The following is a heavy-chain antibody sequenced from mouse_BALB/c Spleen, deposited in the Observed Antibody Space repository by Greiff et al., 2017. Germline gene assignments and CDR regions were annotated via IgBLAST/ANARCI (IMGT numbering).Heavy chain of an antibody. CDR3: ARQGYGNYLYYFDY. CDR2: INSNGGST. Sequence: EVHLVESGGGLVKLGGSLKLSCAASGFTFSSYYMSWVRQTPEKRLELVAAINSNGGSTYYPDTVKGRFTISRDNAKNTLYLQMSSLKSEDTALYYCARQGYGNYLYYFDYWGQGTTLTVSS. V-gene: IGHV5-6-2*01. CDR1: GFTFSSYY. D-gene: IGHD2-10*02. J-gene: IGHJ2*01.